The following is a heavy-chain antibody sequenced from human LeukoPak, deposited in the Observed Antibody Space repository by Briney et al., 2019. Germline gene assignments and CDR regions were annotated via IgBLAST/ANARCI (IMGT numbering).Heavy chain of an antibody. CDR1: GFTFSSYW. D-gene: IGHD4-17*01. CDR3: ARGDYGDYFYYMDV. CDR2: INSDGSST. J-gene: IGHJ6*03. Sequence: QPGGFLRLSCAASGFTFSSYWMHWVRQAPGKGLVWVSRINSDGSSTSYADSVKGRFTISRDNAKNTLYLQMNSLRAEDTAVYYCARGDYGDYFYYMDVWGKGTTVTVSS. V-gene: IGHV3-74*01.